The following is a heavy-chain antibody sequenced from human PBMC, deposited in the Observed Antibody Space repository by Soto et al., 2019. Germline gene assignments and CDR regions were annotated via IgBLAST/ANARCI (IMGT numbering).Heavy chain of an antibody. CDR3: ARGRAEIDY. V-gene: IGHV4-34*01. CDR2: INHSGST. Sequence: SETLSLTCAVYGGSFSGYYWSWIRQPPGKGLEWIGEINHSGSTNYNPSLKSRVTISVDTSKNQFSLKLSSVTAADTAVYYCARGRAEIDYWGKGTLVTVAS. J-gene: IGHJ4*02. CDR1: GGSFSGYY.